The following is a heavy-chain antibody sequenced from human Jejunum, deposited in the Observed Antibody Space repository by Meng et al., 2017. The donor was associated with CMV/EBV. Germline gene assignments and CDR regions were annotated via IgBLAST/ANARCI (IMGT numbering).Heavy chain of an antibody. J-gene: IGHJ6*02. CDR2: INWNGGTT. CDR1: GFRFDDHG. Sequence: SGFRFDDHGMGWVRQAPGKGLEWVSGINWNGGTTAYADSVKGRFTVSRDNAKNSLYLQIHSLRAEDTALYYCARDISFYGLDVWGQGTTVTVSS. CDR3: ARDISFYGLDV. V-gene: IGHV3-20*03.